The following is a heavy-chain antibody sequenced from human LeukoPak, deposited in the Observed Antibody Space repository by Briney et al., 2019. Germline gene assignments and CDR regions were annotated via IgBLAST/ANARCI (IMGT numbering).Heavy chain of an antibody. V-gene: IGHV1-69*05. CDR2: IIPIFGTA. CDR1: GGTFSSYA. D-gene: IGHD1/OR15-1a*01. Sequence: GASVKVSCKASGGTFSSYAISWVRQAPGQGLEWMGGIIPIFGTANYAQKFQGRVTITTDESTSTAYMELSSLRSEDTAVYYCARSAGTYHWFDPWGQGTLVTVSS. J-gene: IGHJ5*02. CDR3: ARSAGTYHWFDP.